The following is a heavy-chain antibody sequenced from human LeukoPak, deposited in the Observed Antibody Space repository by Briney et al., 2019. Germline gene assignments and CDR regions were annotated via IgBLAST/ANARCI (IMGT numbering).Heavy chain of an antibody. D-gene: IGHD1-20*01. CDR1: GGSISSYY. Sequence: SETLSLTCTVSGGSISSYYWSWIRQPPGKGLEWIGFIYHSASTHYNPSLKSRVTISVDTSKNQFSLKLSSVTAADTAVYYCARFHKRYNWDDRGAFDTWGQGTMVAVSS. CDR3: ARFHKRYNWDDRGAFDT. CDR2: IYHSAST. J-gene: IGHJ3*02. V-gene: IGHV4-59*01.